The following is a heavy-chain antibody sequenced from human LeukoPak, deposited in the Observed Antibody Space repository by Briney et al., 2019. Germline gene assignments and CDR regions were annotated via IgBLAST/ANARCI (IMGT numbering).Heavy chain of an antibody. V-gene: IGHV3-33*01. D-gene: IGHD3-9*01. Sequence: PGGSLRLSCAASGFTFSRYGMHWVRHAPGKGLEWVVVIWYDGSNKYNVDSVKGRFTISRDNSKTTLNLHMNSLRAEDTAVYYCARDLKALRYFDWLSDWGQGTLVTVSS. J-gene: IGHJ4*02. CDR1: GFTFSRYG. CDR2: IWYDGSNK. CDR3: ARDLKALRYFDWLSD.